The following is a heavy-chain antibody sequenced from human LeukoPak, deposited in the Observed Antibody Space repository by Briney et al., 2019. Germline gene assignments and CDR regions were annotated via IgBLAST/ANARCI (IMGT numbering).Heavy chain of an antibody. V-gene: IGHV1-2*02. Sequence: GASVTVSCKASGYTFTGYWIRWVRQAPGQGFEWMGWINPNNGGTNYAQKFQGRVTMTRDTSTSTVYMELSSLISDDTAVYYCTRGVLPARFDSWGQGTLVTVTS. J-gene: IGHJ5*01. CDR3: TRGVLPARFDS. CDR2: INPNNGGT. D-gene: IGHD2-2*01. CDR1: GYTFTGYW.